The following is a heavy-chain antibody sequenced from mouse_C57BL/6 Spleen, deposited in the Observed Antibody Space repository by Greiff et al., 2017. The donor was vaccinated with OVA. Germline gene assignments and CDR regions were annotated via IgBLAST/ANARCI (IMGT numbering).Heavy chain of an antibody. Sequence: VQLQQSGPELVKPGASVKISCKASGYTFTDYYMNWVKQSHGKSLEWIGDINPNNGGTSYNQKFKGKATLTVDKSSSTAYMELRSLTSEDSAVYYCARTVVANFDYWGQGTTLTVSS. CDR1: GYTFTDYY. CDR2: INPNNGGT. CDR3: ARTVVANFDY. V-gene: IGHV1-26*01. D-gene: IGHD1-1*01. J-gene: IGHJ2*01.